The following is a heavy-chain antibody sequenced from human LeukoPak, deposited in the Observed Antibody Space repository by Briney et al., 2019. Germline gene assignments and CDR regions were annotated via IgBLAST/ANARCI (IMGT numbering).Heavy chain of an antibody. CDR1: GFKFRNYG. J-gene: IGHJ4*02. D-gene: IGHD1-26*01. Sequence: PGGSLRLSCAASGFKFRNYGMHWVRQAPGKGLEWVAVIWYDGSNKYYADSVKGRFTISRDNSKNTLYLQMNSLRDEDTAVYYCATDRSGSYSDYWGQGTPVTVSS. CDR3: ATDRSGSYSDY. CDR2: IWYDGSNK. V-gene: IGHV3-33*01.